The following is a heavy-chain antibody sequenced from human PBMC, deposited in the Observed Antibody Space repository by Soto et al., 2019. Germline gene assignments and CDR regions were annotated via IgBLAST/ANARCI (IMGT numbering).Heavy chain of an antibody. CDR1: GFTFSSHW. CDR3: ASSAHSSIFDY. J-gene: IGHJ4*02. Sequence: EVQLVESGGGLVQPGGSLRLSCAASGFTFSSHWMGWVRQAPGKGLEWVANIEQDGSDKYYVDSVKGRFTISRDNAKNSLYLQRNNLRAEDAAVYYCASSAHSSIFDYWGQGTLATVSP. CDR2: IEQDGSDK. V-gene: IGHV3-7*01. D-gene: IGHD6-19*01.